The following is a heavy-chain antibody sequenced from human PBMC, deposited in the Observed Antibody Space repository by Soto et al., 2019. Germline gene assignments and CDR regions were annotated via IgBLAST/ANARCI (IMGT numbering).Heavy chain of an antibody. D-gene: IGHD2-15*01. V-gene: IGHV1-46*03. CDR1: GYTFTSNY. CDR3: ARARCSGGSCYQADY. Sequence: QVQLVQSGAEVKKPGASVKVSCKASGYTFTSNYMHWVRQAPGQGLEWMGIINPSGGSTSYAAKFQGRVTMTRDTYTSTVYMELSSLRSEDTAVYYCARARCSGGSCYQADYWGQGTLVTVSS. J-gene: IGHJ4*02. CDR2: INPSGGST.